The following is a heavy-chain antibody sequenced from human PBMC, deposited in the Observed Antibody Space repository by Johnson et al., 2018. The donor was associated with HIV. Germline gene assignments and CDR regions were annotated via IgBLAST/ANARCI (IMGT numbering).Heavy chain of an antibody. CDR1: GFTVSSNY. CDR2: IYSGGST. J-gene: IGHJ3*02. D-gene: IGHD3-10*01. Sequence: VQLVESGGGLVQPGGSLRLSCAASGFTVSSNYMSWVRQAPGKGLEWVSVIYSGGSTYYADSVKGRFTISRDNSKNTLYLQMNSLRAEYTAVYYCARDPPSYGSGSYFRAFDIWSQGTMVTVSS. V-gene: IGHV3-66*01. CDR3: ARDPPSYGSGSYFRAFDI.